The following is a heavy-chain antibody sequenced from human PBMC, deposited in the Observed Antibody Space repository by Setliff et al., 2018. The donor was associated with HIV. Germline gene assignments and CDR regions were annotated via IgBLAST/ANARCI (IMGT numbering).Heavy chain of an antibody. CDR3: ARSRTSSGYYDSSSSWGRYYYYHMDV. CDR2: IYYSGST. Sequence: PSETLSLTCTVSGGSINNYFWSWIRQSPGRGLEWIGYIYYSGSTNYNPSLKSRVTRSVATSENQFSLKLNSVTTADTAVYYCARSRTSSGYYDSSSSWGRYYYYHMDVWGQGTTVTVSS. CDR1: GGSINNYF. D-gene: IGHD3-22*01. V-gene: IGHV4-59*01. J-gene: IGHJ6*03.